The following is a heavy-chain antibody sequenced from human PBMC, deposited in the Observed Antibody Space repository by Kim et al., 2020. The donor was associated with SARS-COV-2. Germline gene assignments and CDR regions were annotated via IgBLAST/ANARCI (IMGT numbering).Heavy chain of an antibody. CDR2: IYYSGST. Sequence: SETLSLTCTVSGGSISSGGYYWSWIRQHPGKGLEWIGYIYYSGSTYYNPSLKSRVTISVDTSKNQFSLKLSSVTAADTAVYYCARENYDILTGSPRFDYWGQGTLGTVSS. D-gene: IGHD3-9*01. CDR1: GGSISSGGYY. CDR3: ARENYDILTGSPRFDY. V-gene: IGHV4-31*03. J-gene: IGHJ4*02.